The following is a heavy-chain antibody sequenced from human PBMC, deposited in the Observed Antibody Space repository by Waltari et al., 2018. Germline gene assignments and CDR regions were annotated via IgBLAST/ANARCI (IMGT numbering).Heavy chain of an antibody. D-gene: IGHD1-7*01. CDR1: GLSFNSYR. J-gene: IGHJ5*02. CDR2: ISTSSSYI. Sequence: VQLVESGGGLVKPGGSLRLSCEGSGLSFNSYRLHWVRQAPGKGLEWISSISTSSSYIFYVDSVKGRFTISRDNAKNSLYLQMNSLRAEDTAMYYCVRGRIGTTPSGDWFDPWGQGTLVTISS. CDR3: VRGRIGTTPSGDWFDP. V-gene: IGHV3-21*02.